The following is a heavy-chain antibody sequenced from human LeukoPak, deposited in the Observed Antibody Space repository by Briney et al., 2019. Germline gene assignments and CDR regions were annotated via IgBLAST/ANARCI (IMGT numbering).Heavy chain of an antibody. CDR1: GGSISSGGYY. V-gene: IGHV4-31*03. CDR2: IYYSGST. J-gene: IGHJ5*02. CDR3: ARGAGVITMVRPLDWFDP. Sequence: SETLSLTCTVSGGSISSGGYYWSWIRQHPGKGLEWIGYIYYSGSTYYNPSLKSRVTISVDTSKNQFSLKLSSVTAADTAVYYCARGAGVITMVRPLDWFDPWGQGTLVTVSS. D-gene: IGHD3-10*01.